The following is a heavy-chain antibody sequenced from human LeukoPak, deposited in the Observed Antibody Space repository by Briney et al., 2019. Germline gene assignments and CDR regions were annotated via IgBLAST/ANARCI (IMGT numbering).Heavy chain of an antibody. CDR1: GGSISSYY. Sequence: SETLSLTCTVSGGSISSYYWSWIRQPPGKGLEWIGYIYYSGSTNYNPSPKSRGTISVDTSKNQFSLKLSSVTAADTAVYYCARGGNYYYDSSGYYHWGQGTLVTVSS. CDR3: ARGGNYYYDSSGYYH. CDR2: IYYSGST. D-gene: IGHD3-22*01. V-gene: IGHV4-59*01. J-gene: IGHJ5*02.